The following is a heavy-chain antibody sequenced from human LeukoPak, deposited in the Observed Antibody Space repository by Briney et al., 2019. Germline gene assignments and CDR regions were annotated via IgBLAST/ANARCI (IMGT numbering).Heavy chain of an antibody. D-gene: IGHD2-15*01. V-gene: IGHV1-2*02. CDR2: IDPNSGGT. Sequence: GASVKVSCKASGYTFTGYYMHWVRQAPGQGLEWMGWIDPNSGGTNYAQKFQGRVTMTRDTSISTAYMELSRLRSDDTAVYYCARVRMVVAALHAFDIWGQGTMVTVSS. CDR1: GYTFTGYY. J-gene: IGHJ3*02. CDR3: ARVRMVVAALHAFDI.